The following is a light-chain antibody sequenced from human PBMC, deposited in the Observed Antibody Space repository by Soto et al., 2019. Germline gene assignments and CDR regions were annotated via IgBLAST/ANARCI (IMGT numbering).Light chain of an antibody. J-gene: IGKJ4*01. CDR1: KSISNW. CDR2: KAS. CDR3: QQYSIFSLT. V-gene: IGKV1-5*03. Sequence: DIQMTPSPSTLSASVGDRVTITCRASKSISNWLAWYQQKPGKAPNLLIQKASSLESGVPLRFSGIGSGTEFTLTISSLQPDDFATYYCQQYSIFSLTCGGGTKVEIK.